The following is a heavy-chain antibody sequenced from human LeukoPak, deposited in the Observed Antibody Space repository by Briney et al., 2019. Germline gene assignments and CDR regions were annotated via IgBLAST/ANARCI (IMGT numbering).Heavy chain of an antibody. CDR3: AKLELPEYYYYYYMDV. J-gene: IGHJ6*03. V-gene: IGHV3-23*01. CDR1: GFTFSSNA. CDR2: ISGSGGST. Sequence: GGSLRLSCAASGFTFSSNAMSWVRQAPGKGLEWVSAISGSGGSTYYADSVKGRFTISRDNSKNTLYLQMNSLRAEDTAVYYCAKLELPEYYYYYYMDVWGKGTTVTVSS. D-gene: IGHD1-7*01.